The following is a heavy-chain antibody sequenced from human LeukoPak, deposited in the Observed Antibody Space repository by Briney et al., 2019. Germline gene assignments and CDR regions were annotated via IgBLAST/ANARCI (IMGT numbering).Heavy chain of an antibody. CDR1: GFTVSSNY. D-gene: IGHD3-22*01. CDR2: IYSGVST. V-gene: IGHV3-53*01. Sequence: GGSLRLSCAASGFTVSSNYMSWARQAPGKGLEGVSVIYSGVSTYYADSVKGRFTISRDNSKNTLYLQMNSLRAEDTALYYCARDRRYYDSSGYYFHWYFDLWGRGTLVTVSS. CDR3: ARDRRYYDSSGYYFHWYFDL. J-gene: IGHJ2*01.